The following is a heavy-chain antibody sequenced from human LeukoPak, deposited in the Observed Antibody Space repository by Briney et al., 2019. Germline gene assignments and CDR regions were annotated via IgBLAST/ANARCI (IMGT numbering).Heavy chain of an antibody. CDR1: GFTVSSNY. V-gene: IGHV3-53*01. CDR2: IYGGGST. D-gene: IGHD3-22*01. CDR3: ARVAPPYYYDSSGYFDY. J-gene: IGHJ4*02. Sequence: AGGSLRLSCAASGFTVSSNYMSWVRQAPGKGLEWGSVIYGGGSTYYADSVKGRFTISRDNSKNTLYLQMHSLRADDTAVYYCARVAPPYYYDSSGYFDYWGQGTLVTVSS.